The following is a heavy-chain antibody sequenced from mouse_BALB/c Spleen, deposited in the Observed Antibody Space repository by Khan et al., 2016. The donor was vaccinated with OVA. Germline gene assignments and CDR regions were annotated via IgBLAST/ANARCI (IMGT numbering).Heavy chain of an antibody. CDR1: GYTFTTYW. CDR2: INPSTGYT. Sequence: QVQLQQSGAELAKPGASVQMSCTASGYTFTTYWIHWIKQRPGQGLEWIGYINPSTGYTEYNKKFKDKATLTADESSSTAYMQLNRLTSADSAVYYCARRGLYCLFAYGGQGTLVTVSA. CDR3: ARRGLYCLFAY. J-gene: IGHJ3*01. V-gene: IGHV1-7*01. D-gene: IGHD6-2*01.